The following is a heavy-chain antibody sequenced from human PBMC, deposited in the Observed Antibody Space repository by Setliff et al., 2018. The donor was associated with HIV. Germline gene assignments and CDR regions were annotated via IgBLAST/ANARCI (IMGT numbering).Heavy chain of an antibody. V-gene: IGHV3-64*01. D-gene: IGHD6-6*01. CDR2: ISSNGGNT. CDR1: GFTFSSYA. J-gene: IGHJ3*02. CDR3: ARDASISSPYDAFDI. Sequence: LRLSCAASGFTFSSYAMHWVRQAPGKGLEYVSSISSNGGNTYYASSLKGRFTISRDNSKNTLYLQMGSLRAEDMAVYYGARDASISSPYDAFDIWGQGTMVTVSS.